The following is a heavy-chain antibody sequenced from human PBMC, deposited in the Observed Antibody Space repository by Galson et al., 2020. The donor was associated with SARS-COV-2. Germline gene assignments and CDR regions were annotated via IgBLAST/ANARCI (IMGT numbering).Heavy chain of an antibody. CDR3: ARARIAVAGTAPIFDY. J-gene: IGHJ4*02. Sequence: SETLSLTCAVYGGSFSGYYWSWIRQPPGKGLEWIGEINHSGSTNYNPSLKSRVTISVDTSKNQFSLKLSSVTAADTAVYYCARARIAVAGTAPIFDYWGQGTLVTVSS. D-gene: IGHD6-19*01. CDR1: GGSFSGYY. CDR2: INHSGST. V-gene: IGHV4-34*01.